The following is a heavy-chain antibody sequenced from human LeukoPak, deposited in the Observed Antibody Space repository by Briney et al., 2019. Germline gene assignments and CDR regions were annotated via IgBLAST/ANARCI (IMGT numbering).Heavy chain of an antibody. D-gene: IGHD1-26*01. V-gene: IGHV3-33*01. J-gene: IGHJ4*02. CDR3: ERDGEGATTIAY. Sequence: PGRTLRLSCAASGFTFSSYGMHWVRQAPGTGREWVAVIWYDGSNKYYVDSVEGRFTISRDNSKNTLYLQMNSLRVEDTAVYYCERDGEGATTIAYWGQGTLVTVSS. CDR2: IWYDGSNK. CDR1: GFTFSSYG.